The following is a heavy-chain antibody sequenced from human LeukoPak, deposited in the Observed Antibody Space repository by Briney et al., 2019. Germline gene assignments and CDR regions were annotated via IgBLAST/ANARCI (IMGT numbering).Heavy chain of an antibody. CDR1: GFTFSSYG. CDR3: AKDLRGYSGYDLFDY. Sequence: GGSLRLSCAASGFTFSSYGMSWVRQAPGKGLEWVSAISGSGGSTYYADSVKGRFTISRDNSKNTLYLQMNSLRAEDTAVYYCAKDLRGYSGYDLFDYWGQGTLVTVSS. V-gene: IGHV3-23*01. CDR2: ISGSGGST. D-gene: IGHD5-12*01. J-gene: IGHJ4*02.